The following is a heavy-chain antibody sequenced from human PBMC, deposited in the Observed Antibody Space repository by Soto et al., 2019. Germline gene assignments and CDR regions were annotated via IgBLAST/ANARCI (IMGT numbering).Heavy chain of an antibody. V-gene: IGHV4-31*03. CDR2: IYYSGST. J-gene: IGHJ6*02. CDR3: ARDATGGDLYYYYGMDV. Sequence: SETLSLTCPVSGGSISSGGYYWSWIRQHPGKGLEWIGYIYYSGSTYYNPSLKSRVTISVETSKNQFSLKLSSVTAADTAVYYCARDATGGDLYYYYGMDVWGQGTTVTVSS. CDR1: GGSISSGGYY. D-gene: IGHD3-16*01.